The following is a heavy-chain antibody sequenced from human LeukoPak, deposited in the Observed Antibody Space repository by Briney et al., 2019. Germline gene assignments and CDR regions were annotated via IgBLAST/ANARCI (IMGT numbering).Heavy chain of an antibody. D-gene: IGHD1-26*01. CDR2: INHSGST. CDR3: ARPRVSYGYLGYYFDY. CDR1: GGSISSGGYY. J-gene: IGHJ4*02. Sequence: SQTLSLTCTVSGGSISSGGYYWSWIRQPPGKGLEWIGEINHSGSTNYNPSLKSRVTISVDTSKNQFSLKLSSVAAADTAVYYCARPRVSYGYLGYYFDYWGQGTLVTASS. V-gene: IGHV4-30-2*01.